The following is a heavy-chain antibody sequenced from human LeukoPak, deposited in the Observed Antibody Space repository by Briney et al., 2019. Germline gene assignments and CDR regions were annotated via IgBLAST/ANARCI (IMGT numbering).Heavy chain of an antibody. Sequence: SETLSLTCAVYGGSFSGYYWSWIRQPPGKGLEWIGEINHSGSTNYNPSLESRVTISVDTSKNQFSLKLSSVTAADTAVYYCASLGFWSGYYRYWGQGTLVTVSS. CDR2: INHSGST. D-gene: IGHD3-3*01. V-gene: IGHV4-34*01. J-gene: IGHJ4*02. CDR1: GGSFSGYY. CDR3: ASLGFWSGYYRY.